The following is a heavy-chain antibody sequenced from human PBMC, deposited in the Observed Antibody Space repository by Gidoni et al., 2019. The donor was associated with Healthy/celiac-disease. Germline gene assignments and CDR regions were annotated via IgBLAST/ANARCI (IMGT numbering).Heavy chain of an antibody. J-gene: IGHJ4*02. Sequence: QLQLQESGPGLVKPSETLSLTCTVSGGSISSSSYYWGWIRQPPGKGLEWIGSIYYSGSTYYNPSRKRRVTISVDTSKNQFSLKLSSVTAADTAVYYCAREYGDYDRYFDYWGQGTLVTVSS. D-gene: IGHD4-17*01. CDR2: IYYSGST. CDR1: GGSISSSSYY. CDR3: AREYGDYDRYFDY. V-gene: IGHV4-39*07.